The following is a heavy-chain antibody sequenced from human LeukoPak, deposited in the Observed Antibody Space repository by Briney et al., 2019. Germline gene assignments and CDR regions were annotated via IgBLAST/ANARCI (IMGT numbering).Heavy chain of an antibody. D-gene: IGHD4-17*01. CDR1: GGSISSYY. Sequence: SETLSLTCTVSGGSISSYYWSWIRQPPGKGLEWIGYIYYNGTTNYNPSLKSRVTISVDTSKNQFSLKLSSMTAADTAVYYCARVRYGDYYFDYWGQGTLVTVSS. CDR2: IYYNGTT. J-gene: IGHJ4*02. V-gene: IGHV4-59*01. CDR3: ARVRYGDYYFDY.